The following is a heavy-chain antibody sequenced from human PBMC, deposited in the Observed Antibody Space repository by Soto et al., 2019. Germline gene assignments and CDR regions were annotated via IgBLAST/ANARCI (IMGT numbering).Heavy chain of an antibody. Sequence: QVQLVQSGAEVKKLGSSVKVSCKASGGTFSCYAISWVGQAPGQGIEWMGGIIPIFGTANDAQKFQGRVTITADESTSTAYMELSSLRSEDTAAYYCARKGSGLCFDIWGQGTMVTVSS. J-gene: IGHJ3*02. CDR3: ARKGSGLCFDI. D-gene: IGHD3-10*01. CDR1: GGTFSCYA. CDR2: IIPIFGTA. V-gene: IGHV1-69*12.